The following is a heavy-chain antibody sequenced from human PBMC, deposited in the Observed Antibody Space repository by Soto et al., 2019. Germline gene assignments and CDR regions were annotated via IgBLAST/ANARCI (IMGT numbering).Heavy chain of an antibody. CDR1: GYTFTSYG. D-gene: IGHD3-3*01. Sequence: QVQLVQSGAEVKKPGASVKVSCKASGYTFTSYGIIWVRQAPGQGLEWMGWISAYNGNTNYAQKLQGRVTMTTDTSTSTAYMELRSLRSDDTAVYYCARGRDGGVDTIFGVVFHDYWGQGTLVTVSS. CDR2: ISAYNGNT. V-gene: IGHV1-18*01. J-gene: IGHJ4*02. CDR3: ARGRDGGVDTIFGVVFHDY.